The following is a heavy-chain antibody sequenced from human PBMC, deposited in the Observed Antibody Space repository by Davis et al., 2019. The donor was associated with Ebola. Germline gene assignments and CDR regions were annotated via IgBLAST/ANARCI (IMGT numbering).Heavy chain of an antibody. CDR2: ISGSGDST. Sequence: GESLKISCAASGFTFSDYYMSWIRQAPGKGLEWVSAISGSGDSTYYADSVKGRFTISRDNSKNTLYLQMNSLRAEDTAVYYCAKVSRLGVVIIGPFDPWGQGTLVTVSS. CDR1: GFTFSDYY. CDR3: AKVSRLGVVIIGPFDP. J-gene: IGHJ5*02. D-gene: IGHD3-3*01. V-gene: IGHV3-23*01.